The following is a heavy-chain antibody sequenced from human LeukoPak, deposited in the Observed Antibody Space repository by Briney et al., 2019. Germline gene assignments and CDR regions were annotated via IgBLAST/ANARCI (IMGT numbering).Heavy chain of an antibody. J-gene: IGHJ4*02. CDR3: ARDIITMVRGVMKPFDY. CDR2: INPNSGGT. V-gene: IGHV1-2*06. Sequence: ASVKVSCKASGYTFTGYYMHWVRQAPGQGLEWMGRINPNSGGTNYAQKFQGRVTMTRDTSISTAYMELSRLRSDDTAVYYRARDIITMVRGVMKPFDYWGQGTLVTVSS. CDR1: GYTFTGYY. D-gene: IGHD3-10*01.